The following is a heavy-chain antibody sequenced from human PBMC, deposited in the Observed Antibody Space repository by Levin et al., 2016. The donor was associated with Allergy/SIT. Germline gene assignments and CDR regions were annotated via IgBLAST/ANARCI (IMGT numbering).Heavy chain of an antibody. CDR3: AKSENNYYGSGRFPGPFDY. CDR1: GFTFSSSA. J-gene: IGHJ4*02. CDR2: LSGSGGST. V-gene: IGHV3-23*01. D-gene: IGHD3-10*01. Sequence: GESLKISCAASGFTFSSSAMSWVRQAPGKGLEWVSALSGSGGSTYYADSVKGRFIISRDNSKNTLYLQMNSLRAEDTAVYYCAKSENNYYGSGRFPGPFDYWGQGTLVTVSS.